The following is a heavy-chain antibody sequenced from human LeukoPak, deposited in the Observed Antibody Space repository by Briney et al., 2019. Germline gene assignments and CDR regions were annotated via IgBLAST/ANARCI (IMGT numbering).Heavy chain of an antibody. CDR2: TSRSSGA. Sequence: PGGSLGLSCVGSGFTFSAYDMQWVRQAPGKGLEWVSGTSRSSGAHYTDSVKGRFTISRDNSKDTLYLQMDSLRAEDTAVYYCAQGGYFAFDMWGQGTMVTVSS. CDR1: GFTFSAYD. D-gene: IGHD2-2*03. CDR3: AQGGYFAFDM. V-gene: IGHV3-23*01. J-gene: IGHJ3*02.